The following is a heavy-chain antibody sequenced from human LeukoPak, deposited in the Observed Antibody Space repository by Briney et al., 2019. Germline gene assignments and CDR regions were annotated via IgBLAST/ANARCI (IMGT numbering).Heavy chain of an antibody. V-gene: IGHV3-48*03. CDR3: ARELGVCSGGSCDAYDL. J-gene: IGHJ3*01. D-gene: IGHD2-15*01. Sequence: PGGSLRLSCVASGFTFSNYEMNWVRQAPGKGLEWVSFISNSGSNRYYLDSVKGRFTISRDNPRNSLYLQMNSLRAEDTALYYCARELGVCSGGSCDAYDLWGQGTMVTVSS. CDR1: GFTFSNYE. CDR2: ISNSGSNR.